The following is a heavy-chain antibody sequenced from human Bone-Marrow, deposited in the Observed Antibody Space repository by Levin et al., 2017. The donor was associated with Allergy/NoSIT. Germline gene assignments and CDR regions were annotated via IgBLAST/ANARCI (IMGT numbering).Heavy chain of an antibody. V-gene: IGHV1-2*02. Sequence: ASVKVSCKTSGYTITDYYMHWVRQAPGHGLEWMGWINPNSGGTHSAEKFQGRVTMTRDTSITTAYMELTRLTSDDTAVYYCATKKAGAAVGMDVWGQGTTVTVSS. CDR2: INPNSGGT. CDR3: ATKKAGAAVGMDV. CDR1: GYTITDYY. D-gene: IGHD3-10*01. J-gene: IGHJ6*02.